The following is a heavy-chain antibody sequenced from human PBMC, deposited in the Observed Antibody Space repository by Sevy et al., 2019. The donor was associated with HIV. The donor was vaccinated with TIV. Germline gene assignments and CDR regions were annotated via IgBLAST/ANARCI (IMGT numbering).Heavy chain of an antibody. CDR2: IWNDGSNK. CDR3: ARGGDFNDRSAKRDFDY. J-gene: IGHJ4*02. Sequence: GGSLRLSCAASGFTFSNYGMHWVRQAPGKGLEWVAVIWNDGSNKYYADSVKGRFTISRDNSKNTLYLQMNSLRVEDTAEYFCARGGDFNDRSAKRDFDYCGQGTLVTVS. CDR1: GFTFSNYG. V-gene: IGHV3-33*01. D-gene: IGHD3-22*01.